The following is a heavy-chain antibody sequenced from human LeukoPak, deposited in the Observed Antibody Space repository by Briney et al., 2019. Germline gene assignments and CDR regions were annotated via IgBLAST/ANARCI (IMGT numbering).Heavy chain of an antibody. CDR2: IYYSGST. V-gene: IGHV4-39*01. Sequence: SETLSLTCTVSGGSISSGDYYWGWIRQPPGKGLEWVGSIYYSGSTYYNPSLKSRVTISVDTSKNQFSLKLSSVTAADTAVYYCSRTRYDYWSDPYYYYGMDVWGQGTTVTVSS. CDR1: GGSISSGDYY. CDR3: SRTRYDYWSDPYYYYGMDV. D-gene: IGHD3/OR15-3a*01. J-gene: IGHJ6*02.